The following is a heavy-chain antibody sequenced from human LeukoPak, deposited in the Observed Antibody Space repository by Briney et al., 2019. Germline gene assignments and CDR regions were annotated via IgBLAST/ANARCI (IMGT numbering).Heavy chain of an antibody. D-gene: IGHD3-10*01. CDR2: IIPIFGTA. J-gene: IGHJ3*02. V-gene: IGHV1-69*01. CDR3: ARGQLWFGEPMGAFDI. CDR1: GGTFSSYA. Sequence: GASVKVSCKASGGTFSSYAISWVRQAPGQGLEWMGGIIPIFGTANYAQKFQGRVTITADESTSTAYMELSSLRSEDTAVYYCARGQLWFGEPMGAFDIWGQGTMVTVSS.